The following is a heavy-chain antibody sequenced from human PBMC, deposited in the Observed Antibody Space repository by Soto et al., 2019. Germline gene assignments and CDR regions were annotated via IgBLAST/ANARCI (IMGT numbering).Heavy chain of an antibody. CDR2: IYYSGST. J-gene: IGHJ4*02. V-gene: IGHV4-31*03. D-gene: IGHD3-16*02. CDR3: ARYRPWAPLDY. CDR1: GGSISSGGYY. Sequence: SETLSLTCTVSGGSISSGGYYWSWIRQHPGKGLEWVGYIYYSGSTYYNPSLKSRVTISVDTSKNQFSLNLSSVTAADTAMYYCARYRPWAPLDYWGQGTLVTVSS.